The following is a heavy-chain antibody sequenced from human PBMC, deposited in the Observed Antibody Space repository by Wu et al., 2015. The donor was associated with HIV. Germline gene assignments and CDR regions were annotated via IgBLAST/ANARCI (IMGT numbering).Heavy chain of an antibody. Sequence: QVQLVQSGSEVRKPGASVRVACRASGYTFTDFDINWVRRAPGQGLEWMGWMNPNSGNTGSAQKFQGRISLTRDTSTSTAYMELSSLTSDDTAIYYCAFGQAATISDYFYMDVWGKGTTVTVSS. CDR2: MNPNSGNT. D-gene: IGHD5-12*01. CDR1: GYTFTDFD. V-gene: IGHV1-8*02. CDR3: AFGQAATISDYFYMDV. J-gene: IGHJ6*03.